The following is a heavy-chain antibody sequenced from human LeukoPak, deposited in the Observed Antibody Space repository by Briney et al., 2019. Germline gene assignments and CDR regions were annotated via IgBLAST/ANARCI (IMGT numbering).Heavy chain of an antibody. J-gene: IGHJ4*02. CDR3: AKRDDSGGNLVDL. CDR1: GGSIRSGSHY. D-gene: IGHD3-22*01. Sequence: PSETLSLTCTVSGGSIRSGSHYWAWIRQPPGKGLEWIGSIYYSGSTYYNPSLENRVTISIDTSKSHFSLKLSSLRAADTSVYYCAKRDDSGGNLVDLWGQGTLVTVS. V-gene: IGHV4-39*02. CDR2: IYYSGST.